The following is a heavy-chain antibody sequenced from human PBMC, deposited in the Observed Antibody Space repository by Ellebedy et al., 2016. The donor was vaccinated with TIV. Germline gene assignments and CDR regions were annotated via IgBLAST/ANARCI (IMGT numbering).Heavy chain of an antibody. J-gene: IGHJ5*02. V-gene: IGHV1-8*01. Sequence: AASVKVSCKASGYTFTSYDINWVRQAPGQGLEWMGWINPNSGDTGYAQKFRGRVTMTRDTSISTAYMELSSLRSEDTAVYYCLTLPKIFGVLTDPNWFDPWGQGTLVTVSS. CDR1: GYTFTSYD. D-gene: IGHD3-3*01. CDR2: INPNSGDT. CDR3: LTLPKIFGVLTDPNWFDP.